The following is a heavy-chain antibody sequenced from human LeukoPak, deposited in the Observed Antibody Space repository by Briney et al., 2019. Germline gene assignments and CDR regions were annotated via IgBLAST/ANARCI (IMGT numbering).Heavy chain of an antibody. D-gene: IGHD6-19*01. CDR3: AKDARRSSGWYFFDH. CDR2: ISDSGDRT. J-gene: IGHJ4*02. CDR1: GFAFSRQD. V-gene: IGHV3-23*01. Sequence: GGSLRLSCAASGFAFSRQDMGWVRQAPGKGLEWVSAISDSGDRTYYVDSVKGRLTISRDNSKNTLYLQMNSLRADDTAVYYRAKDARRSSGWYFFDHWGQGILVTVSS.